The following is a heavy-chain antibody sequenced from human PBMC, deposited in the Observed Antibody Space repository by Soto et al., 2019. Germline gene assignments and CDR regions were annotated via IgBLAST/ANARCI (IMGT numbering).Heavy chain of an antibody. CDR1: TFTFSHHN. CDR2: ISSSSSYI. Sequence: GGSLRLSCAASTFTFSHHNMNWVRQAPGKGLEWVSSISSSSSYIYYADSVKGRFSISRDNAKNSLFLQMNRRRAEDTAVYYCARTRVGDTGNNAFDLWGQGTMVTVSS. J-gene: IGHJ3*01. CDR3: ARTRVGDTGNNAFDL. D-gene: IGHD1-26*01. V-gene: IGHV3-21*01.